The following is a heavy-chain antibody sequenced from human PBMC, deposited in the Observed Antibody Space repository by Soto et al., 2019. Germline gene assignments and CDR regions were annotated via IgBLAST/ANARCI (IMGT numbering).Heavy chain of an antibody. CDR3: ARGERLGLDY. V-gene: IGHV4-59*01. CDR2: ISYSGGT. CDR1: GAYISSYY. J-gene: IGHJ4*02. D-gene: IGHD6-19*01. Sequence: SETLSLTCTVSGAYISSYYWSWIRQSPGKGLEWIGYISYSGGTNYNPSLRGRVTISLDTSKNQFSLKLNSLTAEDTAMYYCARGERLGLDYWGQGTLVTVSS.